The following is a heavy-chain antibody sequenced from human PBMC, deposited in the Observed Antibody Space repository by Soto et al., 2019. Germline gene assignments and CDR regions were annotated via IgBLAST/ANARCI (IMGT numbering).Heavy chain of an antibody. J-gene: IGHJ4*02. Sequence: GESLKISCRGSGYTFATYWIGWVRQMPGKGLKWMGIIYPGDSDTRYIPAFQGLVTISADKSINTASLQWSSLEASDTAMYYCARVQRFCSGGTCYLRFIDYWGQGTQVTVSS. D-gene: IGHD2-15*01. V-gene: IGHV5-51*01. CDR1: GYTFATYW. CDR2: IYPGDSDT. CDR3: ARVQRFCSGGTCYLRFIDY.